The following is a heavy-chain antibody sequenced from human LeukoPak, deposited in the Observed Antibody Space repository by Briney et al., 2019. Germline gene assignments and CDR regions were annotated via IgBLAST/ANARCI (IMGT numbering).Heavy chain of an antibody. CDR1: GFTFSSYG. CDR3: ARDLTGSDAFDI. CDR2: IWYDGSNT. D-gene: IGHD3-10*01. V-gene: IGHV3-33*01. J-gene: IGHJ3*02. Sequence: QTGGSLRLSCAASGFTFSSYGMHWVRQAPGKGLEWVAVIWYDGSNTYYADSVKGRLTISRDNSKNTLYLQMNSLRAEDTAVYYCARDLTGSDAFDIWGQGTMVTVSS.